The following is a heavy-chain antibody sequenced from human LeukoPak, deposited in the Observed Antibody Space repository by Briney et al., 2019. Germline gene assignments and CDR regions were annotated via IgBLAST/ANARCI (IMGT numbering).Heavy chain of an antibody. CDR1: GGSISSSSYY. Sequence: SETLSLTCTVSGGSISSSSYYWGWIRQPPGKGLEWIGSIYYSGSTYYNPSLKSRVTISVDTSKNQFSLKLSSVTAADTAVYYCARGAVAGTGRYWSQGTLVTVSS. CDR3: ARGAVAGTGRY. D-gene: IGHD6-19*01. CDR2: IYYSGST. J-gene: IGHJ4*02. V-gene: IGHV4-39*01.